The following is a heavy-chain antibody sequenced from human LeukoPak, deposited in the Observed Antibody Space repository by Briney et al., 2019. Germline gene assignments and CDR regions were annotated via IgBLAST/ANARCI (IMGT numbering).Heavy chain of an antibody. CDR1: GFTFSFYE. CDR2: ISSSGRTI. CDR3: ARSRDNYFDY. D-gene: IGHD5-24*01. J-gene: IGHJ4*02. V-gene: IGHV3-48*03. Sequence: PGGSLRLSCAASGFTFSFYEMNWVRQAPGKGLEWLSYISSSGRTIHDADSVRGRFTISRDNAKNSLYLQMNSLRAEDTAVYYCARSRDNYFDYWGQGTLVTVSS.